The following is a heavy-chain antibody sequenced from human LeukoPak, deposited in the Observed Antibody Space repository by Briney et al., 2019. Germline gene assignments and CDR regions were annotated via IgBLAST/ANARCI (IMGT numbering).Heavy chain of an antibody. CDR3: ARARAFVWGSYRYIPYYFDP. CDR2: INHIGST. D-gene: IGHD3-16*02. CDR1: GGSLSAYH. Sequence: SETLSLTCGIYGGSLSAYHWSWIRQPPGKGLEWIGEINHIGSTNYNPSLESRLTLLVDTSKNQFSLNLRSVTAADTAVYFCARARAFVWGSYRYIPYYFDPWGQGTLVTVSS. V-gene: IGHV4-34*01. J-gene: IGHJ5*02.